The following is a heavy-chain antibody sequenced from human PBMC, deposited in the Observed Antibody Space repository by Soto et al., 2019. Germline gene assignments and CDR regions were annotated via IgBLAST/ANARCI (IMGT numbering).Heavy chain of an antibody. J-gene: IGHJ5*02. CDR2: INFQGTT. D-gene: IGHD3-3*01. CDR1: GDSLTDYS. V-gene: IGHV4-34*01. CDR3: ARKLEGSVRLVEWFSYMRFDP. Sequence: SETLSLTCDVRGDSLTDYSWSWLRQPQGKGLEWIGEINFQGTTNYHPSLRTRVSMSVDTSKSQISLNMSSVTAADTALYFCARKLEGSVRLVEWFSYMRFDPWGPGTLVTVSS.